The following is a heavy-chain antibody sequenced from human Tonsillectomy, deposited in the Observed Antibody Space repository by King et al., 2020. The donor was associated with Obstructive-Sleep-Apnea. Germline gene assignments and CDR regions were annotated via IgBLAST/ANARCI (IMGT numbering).Heavy chain of an antibody. Sequence: VQLVESGGGLVQPGGSLRLSCGASGFTFSSYAMSWVRQAPGKGLEWVSAISGSGGSTYYADSVKGRFTISRDNSKNTLYLQMNSLRAEDTAVYYCAMFQTYYYGSGSCLDIWGQGTMVTVSS. CDR3: AMFQTYYYGSGSCLDI. CDR2: ISGSGGST. D-gene: IGHD3-10*01. CDR1: GFTFSSYA. J-gene: IGHJ3*02. V-gene: IGHV3-23*04.